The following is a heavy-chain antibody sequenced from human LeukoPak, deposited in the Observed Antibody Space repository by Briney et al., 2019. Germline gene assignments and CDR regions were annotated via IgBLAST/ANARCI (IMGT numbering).Heavy chain of an antibody. CDR1: GLTGGHNY. J-gene: IGHJ4*02. Sequence: PGGSLRLSCAASGLTGGHNYVSWVRQAPGKGLEWVSAIHTSGDTCYADSVKGRFTISKDNAKNTVYLQMNNLRAEDTAVYYCVSFYETYWGRGTLVTVSS. V-gene: IGHV3-53*01. CDR2: IHTSGDT. CDR3: VSFYETY. D-gene: IGHD2/OR15-2a*01.